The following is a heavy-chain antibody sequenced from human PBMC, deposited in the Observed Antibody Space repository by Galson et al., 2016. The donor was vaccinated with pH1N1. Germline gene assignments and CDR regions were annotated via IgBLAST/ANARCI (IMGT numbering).Heavy chain of an antibody. J-gene: IGHJ4*02. V-gene: IGHV3-30*18. Sequence: SLRLSCAASGFRFSSYGMHWVRQAPGKGPEWVAGISYDGSDKFYADSVKGRFTISRDNSKNTLYLLMDSLRYDDTAVYYCAKDQSVFDLPIDYWGQGTLVSVSS. CDR1: GFRFSSYG. CDR3: AKDQSVFDLPIDY. D-gene: IGHD3-9*01. CDR2: ISYDGSDK.